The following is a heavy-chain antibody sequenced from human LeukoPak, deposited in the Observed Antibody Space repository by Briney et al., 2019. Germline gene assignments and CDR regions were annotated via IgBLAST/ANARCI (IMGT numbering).Heavy chain of an antibody. V-gene: IGHV4-61*02. CDR2: IYASGST. Sequence: SETLSLTCTVSGGSISSNNYYWSWIRQPAGKGLEWIGRIYASGSTNYNPSLKSRVTMSVDTSKNQFSLKLSSVTAADTAVYYCARDQVWWRLGSLSYYMDVWGKGTTVTVSS. CDR3: ARDQVWWRLGSLSYYMDV. D-gene: IGHD4/OR15-4a*01. J-gene: IGHJ6*03. CDR1: GGSISSNNYY.